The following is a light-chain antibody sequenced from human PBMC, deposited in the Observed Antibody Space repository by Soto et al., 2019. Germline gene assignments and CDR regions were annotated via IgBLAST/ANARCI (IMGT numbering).Light chain of an antibody. V-gene: IGKV1-5*03. Sequence: IQLTQSPSTLSASVGDRVTITCRASQSISSWLAWYQQKPGKAPKFLIYKTSNLESGVPSRFSGSGSGTEFTLTISSLQPDDFATYYCQYYNNYCWTFGQGTKGEIK. CDR3: QYYNNYCWT. CDR1: QSISSW. CDR2: KTS. J-gene: IGKJ1*01.